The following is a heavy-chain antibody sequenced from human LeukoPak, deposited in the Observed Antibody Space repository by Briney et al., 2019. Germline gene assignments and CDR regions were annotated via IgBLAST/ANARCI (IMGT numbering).Heavy chain of an antibody. Sequence: GGSLRLSCAASGFTFSDYGMYWVRQAPGKGLEWVSYISSSSSTIYYADSVKGRFTISRDNAKNSLYLQMNSLRAEDTAVYYCARGAYYYEDWGQGTLVTVSS. CDR3: ARGAYYYED. CDR1: GFTFSDYG. V-gene: IGHV3-48*01. J-gene: IGHJ4*02. CDR2: ISSSSSTI. D-gene: IGHD3-22*01.